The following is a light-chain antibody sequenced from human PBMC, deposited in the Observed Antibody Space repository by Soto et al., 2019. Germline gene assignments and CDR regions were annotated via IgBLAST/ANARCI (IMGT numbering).Light chain of an antibody. V-gene: IGKV3-20*01. CDR3: QQFSSYPLT. Sequence: FVLTQCPGTLSLSPGERATLSCRASQTVRNNYLAWYQQKPGQAPRLLIYDASSRATGIPDRFSGGGSGTDFTLTISRLEPADFAVYYCQQFSSYPLTFGGGTKVDIK. CDR2: DAS. J-gene: IGKJ4*01. CDR1: QTVRNNY.